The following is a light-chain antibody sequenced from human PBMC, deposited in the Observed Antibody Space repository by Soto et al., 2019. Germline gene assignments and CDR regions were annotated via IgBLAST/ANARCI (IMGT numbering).Light chain of an antibody. J-gene: IGKJ2*01. Sequence: GERVTLSCRASQSVSSSYLAWYQQKLGQAPRLLIYGASSRATGIPDRFSGSGSGTDFTLTISRLEPEDFAVYYCQQHDSSPYTFGQGTRVDIK. CDR3: QQHDSSPYT. CDR1: QSVSSSY. CDR2: GAS. V-gene: IGKV3-20*01.